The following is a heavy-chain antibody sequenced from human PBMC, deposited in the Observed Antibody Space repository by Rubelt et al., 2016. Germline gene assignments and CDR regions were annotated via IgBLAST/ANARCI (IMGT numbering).Heavy chain of an antibody. CDR3: ARKPKDIVVVPAAILGY. CDR2: GGT. D-gene: IGHD2-2*02. Sequence: GGTNYAQKFQGRVTMTRDTSISTAYMELSRLRSDDTAVYYCARKPKDIVVVPAAILGYWGQGTLVTVSS. J-gene: IGHJ4*02. V-gene: IGHV1-2*02.